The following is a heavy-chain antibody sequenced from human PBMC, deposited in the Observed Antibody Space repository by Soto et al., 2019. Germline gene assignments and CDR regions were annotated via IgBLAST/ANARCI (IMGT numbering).Heavy chain of an antibody. CDR1: GGSISSSSYY. D-gene: IGHD3-10*01. Sequence: SETLSLTCTVSGGSISSSSYYWGWIRQPPGKGLEWIGSIYYSGSTYYNPSLKSRVTISVDTSKNQFSLKLSSVTAADTAVYYCAGLGTWFGPMDYWGQGTLVTVSS. CDR2: IYYSGST. V-gene: IGHV4-39*01. CDR3: AGLGTWFGPMDY. J-gene: IGHJ4*02.